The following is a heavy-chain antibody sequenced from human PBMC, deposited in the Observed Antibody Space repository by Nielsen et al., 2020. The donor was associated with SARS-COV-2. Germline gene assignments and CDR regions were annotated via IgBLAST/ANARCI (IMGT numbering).Heavy chain of an antibody. CDR2: ISYDGSNK. J-gene: IGHJ4*02. V-gene: IGHV3-30*18. CDR1: GFNFSSYC. Sequence: GESLNISCPGSGFNFSSYCMHWVRQAPGKGLEWVAVISYDGSNKYYADSVKGRFTISRDNSKNTLYLQMNSLRAEDTAVYYCANGYNGRFDYWGQGTLVTVSS. CDR3: ANGYNGRFDY. D-gene: IGHD3-10*01.